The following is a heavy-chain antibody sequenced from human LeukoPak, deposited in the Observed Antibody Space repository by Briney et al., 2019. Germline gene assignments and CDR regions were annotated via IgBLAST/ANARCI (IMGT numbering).Heavy chain of an antibody. CDR2: IGNSGVST. Sequence: PGGSLRLSCAASGFSFSTDAMTWVRQAPGKGLEWVSTIGNSGVSTDYADSVKGRFTISRDNVENSLYLQMNSLRVEDTAVYYCARKGSGRHPEVKFDYWGQGILVTVSS. CDR1: GFSFSTDA. CDR3: ARKGSGRHPEVKFDY. J-gene: IGHJ4*02. D-gene: IGHD1-26*01. V-gene: IGHV3-23*01.